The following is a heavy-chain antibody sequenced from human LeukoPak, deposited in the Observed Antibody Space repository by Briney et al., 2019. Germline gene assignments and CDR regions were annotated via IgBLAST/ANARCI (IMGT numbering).Heavy chain of an antibody. CDR1: GFTFSNHW. Sequence: PAGGSLRLSCTASGFTFSNHWMHWVRQAPGKGLVWVSRINFDGSSTNYADSVKGRFTISRDNAKDTLYLQINSLRAEDTAVYYCARGITGMYYYDPWGQGTLVTVSS. V-gene: IGHV3-74*01. D-gene: IGHD3-10*01. CDR3: ARGITGMYYYDP. J-gene: IGHJ5*02. CDR2: INFDGSST.